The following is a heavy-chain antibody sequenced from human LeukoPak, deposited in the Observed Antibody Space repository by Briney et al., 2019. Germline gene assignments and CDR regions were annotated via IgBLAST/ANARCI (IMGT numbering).Heavy chain of an antibody. CDR2: ISGEGGGYT. CDR3: AKDLTSGSGSYDY. J-gene: IGHJ4*02. Sequence: GGSLRLSCTASGFTLTAYAMSSGRQAPGEGLEWGSAISGEGGGYTYYADSVKGRFTISRVNSKNTLYLEMNSLRAEDTAVYYCAKDLTSGSGSYDYWGQGTLVTVSS. V-gene: IGHV3-23*01. D-gene: IGHD3-10*01. CDR1: GFTLTAYA.